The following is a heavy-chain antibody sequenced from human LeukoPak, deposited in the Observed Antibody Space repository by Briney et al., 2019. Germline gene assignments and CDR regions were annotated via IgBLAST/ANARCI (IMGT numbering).Heavy chain of an antibody. J-gene: IGHJ1*01. CDR2: ISGSGDQT. CDR3: ATQPESYGDSASYFHH. CDR1: GFTFSTYG. V-gene: IGHV3-23*01. D-gene: IGHD4-17*01. Sequence: GGSLRLSCAAYGFTFSTYGMSWVRQAPGEGLEWVSAISGSGDQTYYADSVKGRFTFSRDNSNNILHLQMHSLRADDTAVYYCATQPESYGDSASYFHHWGQGTLVTVSS.